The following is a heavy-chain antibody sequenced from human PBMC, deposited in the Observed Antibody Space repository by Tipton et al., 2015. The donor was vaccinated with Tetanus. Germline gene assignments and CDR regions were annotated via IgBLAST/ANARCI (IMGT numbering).Heavy chain of an antibody. V-gene: IGHV4-4*07. CDR2: IDASGST. CDR3: ARVRSAAYTTNWYSGDNWFDP. CDR1: GGSLSSNY. J-gene: IGHJ5*02. D-gene: IGHD6-13*01. Sequence: TLSLTCTVSGGSLSSNYWTWIRPPAEKGLEWIGRIDASGSTDYNPSLKSRVTMSVDTSENQFSLKLSSVIAADTAIYYCARVRSAAYTTNWYSGDNWFDPWGQGTLVTVSS.